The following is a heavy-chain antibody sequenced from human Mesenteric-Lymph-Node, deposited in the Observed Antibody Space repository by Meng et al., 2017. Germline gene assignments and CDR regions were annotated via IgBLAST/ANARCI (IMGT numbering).Heavy chain of an antibody. CDR2: INPSGGST. Sequence: ASVKVSCKASGYTFTSYYMHWVRQAPGQGLEWMGIINPSGGSTNYAQKFQGRVAMTRDTSISTAYMELSRLRSDDTAVYYCARVPFYWGQGTLVTVSS. J-gene: IGHJ4*02. V-gene: IGHV1-2*02. CDR1: GYTFTSYY. CDR3: ARVPFY.